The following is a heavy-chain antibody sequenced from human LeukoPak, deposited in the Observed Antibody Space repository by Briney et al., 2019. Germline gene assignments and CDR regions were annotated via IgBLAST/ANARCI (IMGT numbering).Heavy chain of an antibody. CDR3: ARDRYDFWSGLDF. D-gene: IGHD3-3*01. CDR1: GFTFSNYN. Sequence: GGSLRLSCAASGFTFSNYNMHWVRQAPGKGLEWVSSISSSSSYIYYADSLKGRFTISRDNAKSSLFLQMNSLRAEDTAVYYCARDRYDFWSGLDFWGQGTLVTVSS. CDR2: ISSSSSYI. J-gene: IGHJ4*02. V-gene: IGHV3-21*01.